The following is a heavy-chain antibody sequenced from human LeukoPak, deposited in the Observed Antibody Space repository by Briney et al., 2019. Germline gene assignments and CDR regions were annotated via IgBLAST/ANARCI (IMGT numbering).Heavy chain of an antibody. J-gene: IGHJ4*02. CDR3: TSGVGTLDY. V-gene: IGHV3-11*06. Sequence: GGSLRLSCAASGFTFSDYYMSWIRQAPGKGLEWVSYISSSSTYTDYADSVKGRFTISRDNAKNSLYLQMNSLRAEDTAVYYCTSGVGTLDYWGQGALVTVSS. CDR2: ISSSSTYT. D-gene: IGHD1-14*01. CDR1: GFTFSDYY.